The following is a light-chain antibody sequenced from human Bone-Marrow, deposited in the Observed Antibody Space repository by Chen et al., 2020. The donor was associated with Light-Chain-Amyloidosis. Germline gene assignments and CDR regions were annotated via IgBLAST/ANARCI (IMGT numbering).Light chain of an antibody. V-gene: IGLV3-25*03. CDR2: QDK. Sequence: SYEVTQSPSVSVSPGQTASITCSGDELGNKYACWYQQRPGQSPVLVIYQDKKRPSGIPERFSGSSSGTTATLTISGVQAEDEADYHCQSADSSGTYEVIFGGGTKLTVL. CDR3: QSADSSGTYEVI. J-gene: IGLJ2*01. CDR1: ELGNKY.